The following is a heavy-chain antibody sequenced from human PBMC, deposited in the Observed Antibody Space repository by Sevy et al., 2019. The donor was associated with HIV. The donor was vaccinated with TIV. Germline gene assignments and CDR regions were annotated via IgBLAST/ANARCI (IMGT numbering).Heavy chain of an antibody. CDR3: ARDALLRGGYLDY. V-gene: IGHV1-2*02. J-gene: IGHJ4*02. D-gene: IGHD3-10*01. Sequence: ASVKVSCKASGYTFTGYYMHWVRQAPGQGLEWMGWINPNSGGTNYAQKFQGRVTMTRDTSISTAYMELSRLRSDDTVVYYCARDALLRGGYLDYWGQGTLVTVSS. CDR2: INPNSGGT. CDR1: GYTFTGYY.